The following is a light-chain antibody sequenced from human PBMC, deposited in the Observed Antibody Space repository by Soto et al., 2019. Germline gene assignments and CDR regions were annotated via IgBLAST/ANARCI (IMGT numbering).Light chain of an antibody. CDR1: QSVSSY. Sequence: EIVLTQSPATLSLSPGERATLSCRASQSVSSYLAWYQQKPGQAPRLLIYDASNRATGIPARFSGGGSGIDFTLTIRSLEPADFAFYDCKQRSNWPITFGQGTRLEIK. V-gene: IGKV3-11*01. J-gene: IGKJ5*01. CDR3: KQRSNWPIT. CDR2: DAS.